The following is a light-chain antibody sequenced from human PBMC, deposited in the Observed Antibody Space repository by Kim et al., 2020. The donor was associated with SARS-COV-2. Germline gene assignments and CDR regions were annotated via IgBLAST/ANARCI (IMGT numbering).Light chain of an antibody. Sequence: AAGETGSMTCACMHIETKSVHKYHLMLGQAPRMIINYANTRRSGSPDRFSGSNSGDAATLNISRVEVGDEVDYYCQVWDSGSHHVVFGGGTQLTVL. CDR3: QVWDSGSHHVV. CDR1: HIETKS. J-gene: IGLJ3*02. CDR2: YAN. V-gene: IGLV3-21*01.